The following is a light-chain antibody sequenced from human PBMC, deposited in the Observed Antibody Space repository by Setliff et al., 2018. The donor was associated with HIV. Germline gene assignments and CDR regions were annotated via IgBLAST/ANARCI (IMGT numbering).Light chain of an antibody. CDR3: TSYTSSYTLV. J-gene: IGLJ1*01. CDR2: EVS. V-gene: IGLV2-14*01. CDR1: SSDVGGYNY. Sequence: QSALTQHASVSGSPGQSITISCTGTSSDVGGYNYVSWYQQHPGKAPKVMIYEVSNRPSGVSNRFSGSKSGNTASLTISGLQAEDEADYHCTSYTSSYTLVFGTGTKVTVL.